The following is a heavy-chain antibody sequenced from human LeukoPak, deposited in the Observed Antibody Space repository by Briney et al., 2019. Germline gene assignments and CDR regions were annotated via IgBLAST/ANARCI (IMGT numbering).Heavy chain of an antibody. CDR3: AKRVQGNTGPFHC. CDR2: ISGRGDNT. V-gene: IGHV3-23*01. D-gene: IGHD4-23*01. Sequence: AGGSLRLSCAASGFTFSGYAMSWVRQAPGKGLEWDSGISGRGDNTYYADSVKGRFTISRDNSKHTLRLQMNSLRDEDTAVYYCAKRVQGNTGPFHCWGQGTLASVSS. CDR1: GFTFSGYA. J-gene: IGHJ4*02.